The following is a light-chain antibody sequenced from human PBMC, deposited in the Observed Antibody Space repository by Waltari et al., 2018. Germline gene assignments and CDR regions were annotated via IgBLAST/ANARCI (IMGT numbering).Light chain of an antibody. CDR3: QQYYTYPRT. Sequence: DIQLTQSPSSLSASLGDRVIITCRASKNIDNFLNWYQQKPGRSPVLLIYAASTLQSGVPSRFSGSVSGTDFTLTIRNLQPEDFATYYCQQYYTYPRTFGQGTKVET. CDR1: KNIDNF. J-gene: IGKJ1*01. CDR2: AAS. V-gene: IGKV1-39*01.